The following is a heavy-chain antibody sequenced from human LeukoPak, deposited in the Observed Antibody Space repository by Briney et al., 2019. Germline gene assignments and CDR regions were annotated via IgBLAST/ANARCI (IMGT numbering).Heavy chain of an antibody. D-gene: IGHD4-23*01. CDR2: IYPGDSDT. V-gene: IGHV5-51*01. CDR3: ARTTVVTPIDAFDI. J-gene: IGHJ3*02. Sequence: KGGESLKISCKGSGYSFTSYWICWVRQMPGKGLEWMGIIYPGDSDTRYSPSFQGQVTISADKSISTAYLQWSSLKASDAAMYYCARTTVVTPIDAFDIWGQGTMVTVSS. CDR1: GYSFTSYW.